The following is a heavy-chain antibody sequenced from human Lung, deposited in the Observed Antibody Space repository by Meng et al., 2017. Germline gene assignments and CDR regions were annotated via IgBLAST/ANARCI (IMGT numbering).Heavy chain of an antibody. Sequence: QEQRQEWGAGLLKPSETLPLTCVVSGGSFSDYYWSWIRQPPGKGLEWIGEINHSGSTNYNPSLESRATISVDTSQNNLSLKLSSVTAADSAVYYCARGPTTMAHDFDYWGQGTLVTVSS. J-gene: IGHJ4*02. D-gene: IGHD4-11*01. CDR3: ARGPTTMAHDFDY. V-gene: IGHV4-34*01. CDR1: GGSFSDYY. CDR2: INHSGST.